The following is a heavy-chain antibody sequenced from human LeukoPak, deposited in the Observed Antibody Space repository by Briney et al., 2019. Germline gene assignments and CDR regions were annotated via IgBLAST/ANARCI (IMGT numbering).Heavy chain of an antibody. D-gene: IGHD3-10*01. CDR1: GFTFRRYS. CDR3: ARGDAWFGEFLCFDY. Sequence: GGSLTLSCAASGFTFRRYSLSWVRRAPGKGLEGISHISSTGSTIFCADCVEGRFTISRDNAKNSLYLQMNSLGRVATAGYYCARGDAWFGEFLCFDYWGQGTLVSVSS. CDR2: ISSTGSTI. J-gene: IGHJ4*02. V-gene: IGHV3-48*04.